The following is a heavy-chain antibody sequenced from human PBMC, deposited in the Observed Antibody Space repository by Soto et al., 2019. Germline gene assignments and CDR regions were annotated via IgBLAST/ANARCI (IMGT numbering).Heavy chain of an antibody. J-gene: IGHJ6*02. CDR2: INHSGST. CDR3: LVRGDILTGYYGGFYAMDV. V-gene: IGHV4-34*01. Sequence: SETLSLTCAVYGGSFSGYYWSWIRQPPGKGLEWIGEINHSGSTNYNPSLKSRVTISVDTSKNQFSLKLSSVTAADTAVYNCLVRGDILTGYYGGFYAMDVWGQGTTVTAS. D-gene: IGHD3-9*01. CDR1: GGSFSGYY.